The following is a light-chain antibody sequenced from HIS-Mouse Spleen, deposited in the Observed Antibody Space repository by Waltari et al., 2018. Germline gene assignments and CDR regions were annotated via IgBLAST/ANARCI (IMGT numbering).Light chain of an antibody. V-gene: IGKV1-13*02. CDR3: QQFNSYPYST. CDR2: DSS. CDR1: QGISSA. Sequence: AIQLTQSPSSLSASVGDRVTITCRASQGISSALAWYQQKPGKAPKLLIYDSSSLESGVPSRFSGSGSGTDFTLTISSLQPEDFATYYCQQFNSYPYSTFGGGTKVEIK. J-gene: IGKJ4*01.